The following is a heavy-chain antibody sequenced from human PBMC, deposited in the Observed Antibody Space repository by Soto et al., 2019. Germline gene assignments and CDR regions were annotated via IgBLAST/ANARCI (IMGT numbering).Heavy chain of an antibody. Sequence: PSETLSLTCTVSGGSISSYYWSWIRQPPWKGLEWIGYIYYSGSTNYNPSLKSRVTISVDTSKNQFSLKLSSVTAADTAVYYCARHKITMVRGARYYGMDVWGQGTTVTVSS. CDR3: ARHKITMVRGARYYGMDV. J-gene: IGHJ6*02. CDR2: IYYSGST. V-gene: IGHV4-59*08. D-gene: IGHD3-10*01. CDR1: GGSISSYY.